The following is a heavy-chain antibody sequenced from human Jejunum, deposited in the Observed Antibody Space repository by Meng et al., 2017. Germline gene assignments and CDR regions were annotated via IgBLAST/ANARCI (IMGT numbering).Heavy chain of an antibody. V-gene: IGHV4-4*03. CDR1: GFSTTAPFY. J-gene: IGHJ4*02. Sequence: QESGPALVNPPGTLPLTSTVSGFSTTAPFYWTCFRQAPGKGLEWFGEVWPSGATYYNPSLSSRITISIDTSNSQFSLEVAFLTAADTAVYYCARAIRERYFDSWGQGTLVTVSS. CDR3: ARAIRERYFDS. CDR2: VWPSGAT. D-gene: IGHD1-14*01.